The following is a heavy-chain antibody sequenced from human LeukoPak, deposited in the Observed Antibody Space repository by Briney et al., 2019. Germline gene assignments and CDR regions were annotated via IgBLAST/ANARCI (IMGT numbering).Heavy chain of an antibody. Sequence: SETLSLTCAVYGGSFSGYYWNWIRQPPGKGLEWIGEINHSGSTNYNPSLKSRVTISVDTSKNQFSLKLSSVTAADTAVYYCASFGPFAKAYWGQGTLVTVSS. J-gene: IGHJ4*02. V-gene: IGHV4-34*01. CDR1: GGSFSGYY. CDR2: INHSGST. D-gene: IGHD3-10*01. CDR3: ASFGPFAKAY.